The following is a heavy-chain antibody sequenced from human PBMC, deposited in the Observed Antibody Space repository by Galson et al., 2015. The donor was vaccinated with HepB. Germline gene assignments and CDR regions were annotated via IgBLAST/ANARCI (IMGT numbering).Heavy chain of an antibody. CDR3: ARDLGYGSYYFDY. D-gene: IGHD3-16*01. J-gene: IGHJ4*02. Sequence: SLRLSCAASGFTFSSHAMHWVRQAPGKGLEWVAVISYDGTNKYYADSVKGRYTISRDNSKNTQYLQMNSLRAEDTAVYYCARDLGYGSYYFDYWGQGTLVTVSS. CDR1: GFTFSSHA. V-gene: IGHV3-30*04. CDR2: ISYDGTNK.